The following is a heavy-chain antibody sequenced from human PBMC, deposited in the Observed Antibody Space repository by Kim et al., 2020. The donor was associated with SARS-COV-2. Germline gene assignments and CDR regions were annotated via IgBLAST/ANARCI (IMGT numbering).Heavy chain of an antibody. Sequence: YYSSSLKSRISMSVDTSKNQFSLKWSSVTAVDTALYYCVRRYTSGWAIDYWGQGSLVTVSS. V-gene: IGHV4-28*01. J-gene: IGHJ4*02. CDR3: VRRYTSGWAIDY. D-gene: IGHD6-19*01.